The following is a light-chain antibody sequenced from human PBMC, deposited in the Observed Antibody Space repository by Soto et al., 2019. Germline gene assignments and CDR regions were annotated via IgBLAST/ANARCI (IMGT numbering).Light chain of an antibody. CDR2: GAS. Sequence: EVVMTQSPATLSVSPGERATVSCRASHSVGSLLAWYQQKPGQAPRLLIYGASTRATGIPARFTGSGSGTEFTLTISSLQSEDFAVYYCQQYDISPWTFGQGTKVDIK. V-gene: IGKV3-15*01. J-gene: IGKJ1*01. CDR1: HSVGSL. CDR3: QQYDISPWT.